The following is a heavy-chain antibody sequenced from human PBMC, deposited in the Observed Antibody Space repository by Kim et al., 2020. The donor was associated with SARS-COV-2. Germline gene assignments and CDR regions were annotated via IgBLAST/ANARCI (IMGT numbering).Heavy chain of an antibody. J-gene: IGHJ4*02. CDR3: ARHLSGSGAFYNVGY. D-gene: IGHD3-10*01. Sequence: SETLSLTCNVSGVSISGDYWSWILQTPEKGLQWIASISYAGTMSYNPSLKSRVTISVDTSKNQVSLKLSSVTAADTAMYYCARHLSGSGAFYNVGYWGQG. CDR2: ISYAGTM. CDR1: GVSISGDY. V-gene: IGHV4-59*08.